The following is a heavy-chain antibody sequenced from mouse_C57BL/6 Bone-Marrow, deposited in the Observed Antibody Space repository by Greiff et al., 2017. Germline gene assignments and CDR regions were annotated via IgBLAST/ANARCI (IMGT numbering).Heavy chain of an antibody. CDR2: IDPSDGYT. CDR3: SRKAHISVYVPFYFDY. J-gene: IGHJ2*01. CDR1: GFNIKSNW. V-gene: IGHV1-69*01. Sequence: VQLQQPVAELVMPGASVKLSCKASGFNIKSNWMHWVKQRPGQGLEWIGEIDPSDGYTKYTQKFKGKSTVTVDKSSSTAYMQLISLTSEDSAVYFSSRKAHISVYVPFYFDYWGQGTTLTVSS. D-gene: IGHD3-2*02.